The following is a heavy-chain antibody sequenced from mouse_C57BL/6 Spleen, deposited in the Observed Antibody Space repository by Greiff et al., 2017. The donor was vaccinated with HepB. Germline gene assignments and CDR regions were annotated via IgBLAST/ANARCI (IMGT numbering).Heavy chain of an antibody. CDR2: INPDSSTI. J-gene: IGHJ2*01. CDR3: ARYGYYVRYFDY. CDR1: GVAFSRYW. D-gene: IGHD2-3*01. V-gene: IGHV4-1*01. Sequence: AAGGVAFSRYWMSWVRRAPGKGLEWIGEINPDSSTINYAPSLKDKFIISRDNAKNTLYLQMSKVRSEDTALYYCARYGYYVRYFDYWGQGTTLTVSS.